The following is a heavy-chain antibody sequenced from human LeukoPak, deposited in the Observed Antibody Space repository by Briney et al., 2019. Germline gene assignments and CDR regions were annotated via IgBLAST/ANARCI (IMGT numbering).Heavy chain of an antibody. V-gene: IGHV3-7*01. CDR1: GFTFSNKW. J-gene: IGHJ4*02. D-gene: IGHD3-22*01. CDR3: TRAVSHYDSSGYNYYFDY. CDR2: INGDGTGK. Sequence: PGGSLRLSCAASGFTFSNKWMTWVRQAPGKGLERVANINGDGTGKYHVDSVEGRFTISRDNAKNSLYLQMNSLRAEDTAVYYCTRAVSHYDSSGYNYYFDYWGQGTLVTVSS.